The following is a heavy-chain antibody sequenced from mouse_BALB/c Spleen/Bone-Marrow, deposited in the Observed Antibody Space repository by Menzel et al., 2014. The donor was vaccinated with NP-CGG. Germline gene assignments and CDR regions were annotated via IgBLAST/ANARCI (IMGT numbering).Heavy chain of an antibody. D-gene: IGHD2-3*01. V-gene: IGHV5-6-3*01. Sequence: EVKVVESGGGLVQPGGSLKLSCAASGFTFSSYGMSWVRRTPDKRLELVATINSNGGSTYYPDSVKGRFTISRDNAKNTLYLQMSSLKSEDTAMYYCARDGYYVFYAMDYWGQGTSVTVSS. CDR3: ARDGYYVFYAMDY. J-gene: IGHJ4*01. CDR2: INSNGGST. CDR1: GFTFSSYG.